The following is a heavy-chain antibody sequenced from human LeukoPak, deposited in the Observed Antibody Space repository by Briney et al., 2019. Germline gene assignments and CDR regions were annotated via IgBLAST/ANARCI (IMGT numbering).Heavy chain of an antibody. Sequence: GASVKVSCKVSGYTLTELSMHWVRQAPGKGVEWMGGFDPEDGETIYAQKFQGRVTMTEDTSTDTAYMELSSLRSEDTAVYYCATTGSWDYYYYMDVWGKGTTVTVSS. D-gene: IGHD3-16*01. J-gene: IGHJ6*03. CDR2: FDPEDGET. V-gene: IGHV1-24*01. CDR1: GYTLTELS. CDR3: ATTGSWDYYYYMDV.